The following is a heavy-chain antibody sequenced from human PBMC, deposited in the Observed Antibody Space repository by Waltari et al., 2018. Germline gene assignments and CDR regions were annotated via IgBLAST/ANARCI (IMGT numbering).Heavy chain of an antibody. CDR1: GFTFSRSG. V-gene: IGHV3-30*02. CDR2: IRYDGSNK. Sequence: SCAASGFTFSRSGLHWVRQAPGKGLEWVAFIRYDGSNKYYADSVKGRFTISRDNSKNTLYLQMNSLRAEDTAVYYCAKDFFDSDDAFDIWGQGTMVTVSS. CDR3: AKDFFDSDDAFDI. J-gene: IGHJ3*02. D-gene: IGHD3-9*01.